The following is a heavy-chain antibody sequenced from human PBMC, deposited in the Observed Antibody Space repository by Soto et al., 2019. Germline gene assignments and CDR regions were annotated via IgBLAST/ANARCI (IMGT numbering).Heavy chain of an antibody. Sequence: ASVKVSCKASGYTFLSYAMHWVRQAPGQRLEWMGWINAGNGNTKYSQKFQGRVTITRDTSASTAYMELSSLRSEDTAVYYCSRDLVEVGSSGYFYYFDYWGQGTLVTVSS. V-gene: IGHV1-3*01. CDR2: INAGNGNT. J-gene: IGHJ4*02. D-gene: IGHD3-22*01. CDR1: GYTFLSYA. CDR3: SRDLVEVGSSGYFYYFDY.